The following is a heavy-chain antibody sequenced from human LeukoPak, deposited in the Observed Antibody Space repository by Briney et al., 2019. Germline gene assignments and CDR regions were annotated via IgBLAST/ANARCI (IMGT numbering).Heavy chain of an antibody. CDR1: GGSISSYY. CDR3: ARDYQGGYGDKTVDY. Sequence: PSETLSLTCTVSGGSISSYYWSWIRQPPGKGLEWIGYIYYSGSTNYNPSLKSRVTISVDTSKNQFSLKLNSVTAADTAVYYCARDYQGGYGDKTVDYWGQGTLVTVSS. CDR2: IYYSGST. V-gene: IGHV4-59*12. D-gene: IGHD5-18*01. J-gene: IGHJ4*02.